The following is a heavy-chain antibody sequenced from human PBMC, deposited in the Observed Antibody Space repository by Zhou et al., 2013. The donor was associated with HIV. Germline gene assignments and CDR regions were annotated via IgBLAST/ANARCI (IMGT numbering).Heavy chain of an antibody. CDR1: GGSISSSSYS. CDR3: ARQVDDGSPCFDY. V-gene: IGHV4-39*07. J-gene: IGHJ4*02. Sequence: QVQLQESGPGLVKPSETLSLICTVSGGSISSSSYSWGWIRQPPGKGLEWIGSIYFSGSTYYNPSLKSRVTISVDMSKNQLSLRPSSVTAADTAVYYCARQVDDGSPCFDYWGQGTLVTVSS. CDR2: IYFSGST. D-gene: IGHD3-3*01.